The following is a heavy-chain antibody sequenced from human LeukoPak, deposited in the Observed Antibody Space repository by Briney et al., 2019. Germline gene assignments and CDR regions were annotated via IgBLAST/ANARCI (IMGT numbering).Heavy chain of an antibody. J-gene: IGHJ4*02. V-gene: IGHV4-30-4*01. D-gene: IGHD6-19*01. CDR1: GGSISSGDYY. CDR3: ARSNGWYYFDY. CDR2: IYYSGST. Sequence: SQTLSLTCTVSGGSISSGDYYWSWIRQPPGKGLEWIGYIYYSGSTYYNPSLKSRVTISVDTSKSQFSLKLSSVTAADTAMYYCARSNGWYYFDYWGQGTLVTVSS.